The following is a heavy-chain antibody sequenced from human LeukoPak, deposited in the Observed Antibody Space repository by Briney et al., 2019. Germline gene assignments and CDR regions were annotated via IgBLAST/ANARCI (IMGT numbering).Heavy chain of an antibody. D-gene: IGHD3-3*01. J-gene: IGHJ6*03. Sequence: HPGGSLRLSCAASGFTFSSYSMNWVRQAPGKGLEWVSHISSSSSTIYYADSVKGRFTISRDNAKNSLYLQMNSLRAEDTAVYYCAREVGHYDFWSGWDYYYMDVWGKGTTVTVSS. V-gene: IGHV3-48*04. CDR2: ISSSSSTI. CDR3: AREVGHYDFWSGWDYYYMDV. CDR1: GFTFSSYS.